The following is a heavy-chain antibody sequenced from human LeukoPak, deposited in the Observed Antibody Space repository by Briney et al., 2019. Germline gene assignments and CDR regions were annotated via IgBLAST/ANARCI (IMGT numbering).Heavy chain of an antibody. J-gene: IGHJ4*02. CDR3: ARDAGYYGSYFDY. CDR1: GFTFSSYE. D-gene: IGHD3-10*01. CDR2: ISSSGSTI. V-gene: IGHV3-48*03. Sequence: PGGSLRLSCAASGFTFSSYEMNQVRQAPGKGLEWVSYISSSGSTIYYADSVKGRFTISRDNAKNSLYLQMNSLRAEDTAVYYCARDAGYYGSYFDYWGQGTLVTVSS.